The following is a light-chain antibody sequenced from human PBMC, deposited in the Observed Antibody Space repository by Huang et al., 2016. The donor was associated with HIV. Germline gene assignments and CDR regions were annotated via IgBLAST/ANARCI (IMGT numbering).Light chain of an antibody. CDR3: QQYNKWPPFT. V-gene: IGKV3-15*01. CDR1: QSVTTN. J-gene: IGKJ3*01. Sequence: EFVMTQSPATLSVSPGERATLSCRAIQSVTTNLAWYQHKPGQAPRLLIYGASTRATGIPARFSGTGSGTEFTLTISSLQSEDFAVYYCQQYNKWPPFTFGPGTKVNIK. CDR2: GAS.